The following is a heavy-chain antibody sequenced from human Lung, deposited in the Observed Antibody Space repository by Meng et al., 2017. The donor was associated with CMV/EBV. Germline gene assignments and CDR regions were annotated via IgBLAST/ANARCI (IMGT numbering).Heavy chain of an antibody. J-gene: IGHJ5*02. D-gene: IGHD1-1*01. Sequence: SETLSLXCTVSGGSISSYYWSWIRQPPGKGLEWIGYIYYSGSTNYNPSLKSRVTISVDTSKNQFSLKLSSVTAADTAVYYCASYRSGTPGRFAPWGQGTLVTVSS. V-gene: IGHV4-59*01. CDR2: IYYSGST. CDR3: ASYRSGTPGRFAP. CDR1: GGSISSYY.